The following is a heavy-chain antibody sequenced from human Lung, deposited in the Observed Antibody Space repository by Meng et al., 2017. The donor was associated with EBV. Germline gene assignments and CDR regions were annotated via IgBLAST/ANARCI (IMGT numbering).Heavy chain of an antibody. D-gene: IGHD4-11*01. CDR2: IYYSGST. CDR3: ARDRTTGRYFDY. J-gene: IGHJ4*02. CDR1: CGSISSGDYY. V-gene: IGHV4-30-4*01. Sequence: QLAQAWAQCIVQSSQALYLTSTFSCGSISSGDYYWRWTRQPPGKGLEWIGYIYYSGSTYYNPSLKSRVTISVDTSKNQFSLKLSSVTAADTAVYYCARDRTTGRYFDYWGQGTLVTVSS.